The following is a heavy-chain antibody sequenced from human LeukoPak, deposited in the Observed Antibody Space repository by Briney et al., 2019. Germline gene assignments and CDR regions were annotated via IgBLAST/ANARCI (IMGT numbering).Heavy chain of an antibody. CDR3: AREGGIAARSNWFDP. J-gene: IGHJ5*02. D-gene: IGHD6-6*01. CDR1: GFTFSSYS. CDR2: ISSSSSYI. Sequence: PGGSLRLSCAASGFTFSSYSMNWVRQAPGKGLEWVSSISSSSSYIYYADSVKGRFTISRDNAKNSLYLQMNSLRAEDTAVYYCAREGGIAARSNWFDPWGQGTLVTVSS. V-gene: IGHV3-21*01.